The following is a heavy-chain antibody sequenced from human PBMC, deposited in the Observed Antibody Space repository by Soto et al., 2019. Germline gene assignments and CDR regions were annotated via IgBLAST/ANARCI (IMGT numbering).Heavy chain of an antibody. CDR2: IKTDGSFT. Sequence: PGGSLRLSCAATGFTFSKHWMHWVRQAPGKGLVWVSHIKTDGSFTRDADSLKGRFTISRDNARNTLYLQMNGLRAEDTAIYYCARDNNWSLDYWGQGTLVTVSS. V-gene: IGHV3-74*01. J-gene: IGHJ4*02. CDR1: GFTFSKHW. CDR3: ARDNNWSLDY. D-gene: IGHD1-1*01.